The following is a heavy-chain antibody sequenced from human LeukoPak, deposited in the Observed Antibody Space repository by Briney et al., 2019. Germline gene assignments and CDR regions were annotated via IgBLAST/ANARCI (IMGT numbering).Heavy chain of an antibody. Sequence: PSETLSLTCTVSGGSISSSSYYWGWIRQPPGKGLEWIGSIYYSGSTYYNPSLKSRVTISVDTSKNQFSLKLSSVTAADTAVYHCARLSSGWSRWGQGTLVTVSS. D-gene: IGHD6-19*01. CDR2: IYYSGST. CDR3: ARLSSGWSR. J-gene: IGHJ4*02. V-gene: IGHV4-39*01. CDR1: GGSISSSSYY.